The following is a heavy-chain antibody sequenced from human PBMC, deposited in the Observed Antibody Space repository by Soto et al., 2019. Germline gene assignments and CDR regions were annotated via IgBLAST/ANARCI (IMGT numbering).Heavy chain of an antibody. CDR3: ATDTARTYYYYGMDV. V-gene: IGHV5-51*01. D-gene: IGHD5-18*01. CDR1: GYSFTSYW. J-gene: IGHJ6*02. CDR2: IYPGGSDA. Sequence: GESLKISCKGSGYSFTSYWIGLGRQMPGKGLEWMGIIYPGGSDARYSPSFEGQVTISVDKSTSTAYLQWSSLKASDTAMYYCATDTARTYYYYGMDVWGQGTTVTVSS.